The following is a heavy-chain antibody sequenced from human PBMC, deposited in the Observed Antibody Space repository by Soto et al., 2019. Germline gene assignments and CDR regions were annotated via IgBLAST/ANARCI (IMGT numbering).Heavy chain of an antibody. V-gene: IGHV4-31*03. CDR2: IYYSGST. D-gene: IGHD4-4*01. CDR1: GGSISSGGYY. CDR3: ARGHDYSNFTPGGPLDY. Sequence: SETLSLTCTVSGGSISSGGYYWSWIRQHPGKGLEWIGYIYYSGSTYYNPSLKSRVTISVDTSKNQFSLKLSSVTAADTAVYYCARGHDYSNFTPGGPLDYWGQGTXVTVSS. J-gene: IGHJ4*02.